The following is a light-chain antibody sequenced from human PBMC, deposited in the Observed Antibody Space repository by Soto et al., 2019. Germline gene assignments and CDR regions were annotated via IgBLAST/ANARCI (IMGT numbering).Light chain of an antibody. CDR3: AAWDDSLNGLV. CDR2: SDN. Sequence: QSVLTQPPSASGTPGQRVTISCSGSSSNIGSNTVNWYQQLPGTAPKLPIYSDNQRPSGVPDRFSVSKSGTSVSLAISGLQSDDEADYYCAAWDDSLNGLVFGGGTKLTVL. CDR1: SSNIGSNT. V-gene: IGLV1-44*01. J-gene: IGLJ2*01.